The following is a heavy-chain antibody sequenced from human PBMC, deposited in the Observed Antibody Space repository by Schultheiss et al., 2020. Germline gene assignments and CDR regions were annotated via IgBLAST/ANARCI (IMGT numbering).Heavy chain of an antibody. V-gene: IGHV4-61*02. CDR1: GGSISSGSYY. CDR2: IYTSGST. D-gene: IGHD3-10*01. J-gene: IGHJ4*02. Sequence: LRLSCTVSGGSISSGSYYWSWIRQPAGKGLEWIGRIYTSGSTNYNPSLKSRVTISVDTSKNQFSLKLSSVTAADTAVYYCARQLWEDDYWGQGTLVTVSS. CDR3: ARQLWEDDY.